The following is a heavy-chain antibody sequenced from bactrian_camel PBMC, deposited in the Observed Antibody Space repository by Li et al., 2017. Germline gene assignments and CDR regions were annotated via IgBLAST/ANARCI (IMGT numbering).Heavy chain of an antibody. CDR2: LLSSGAT. Sequence: HVQLVESGGGSVQAGESLRLSCVASGFAGSNFYMAWFRQAPGKEREGVAGLLSSGATWVAPSVEGRFTISHDNAKNTLYLQMNSLKPEDTAIYYCAAAKGLPDLLRGGYLSARSYNYWGRGTQVTVS. J-gene: IGHJ4*01. D-gene: IGHD3*01. CDR1: GFAGSNFY. V-gene: IGHV3S55*01. CDR3: AAAKGLPDLLRGGYLSARSYNY.